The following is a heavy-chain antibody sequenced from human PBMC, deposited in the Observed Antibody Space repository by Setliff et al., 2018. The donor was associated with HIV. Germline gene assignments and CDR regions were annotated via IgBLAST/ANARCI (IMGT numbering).Heavy chain of an antibody. D-gene: IGHD3-3*01. J-gene: IGHJ6*03. CDR1: GGSIRSGNHY. CDR3: ASGLSIFGVATPGFYSFMDV. Sequence: SETLSLTCTVSGGSIRSGNHYWSWIRQPAGKGLEWIGRIYTSGSSNYNPSLKSRVSISLDTSKKQVSLKLNSVTAADTAVYYCASGLSIFGVATPGFYSFMDVWGKGTTVTVSS. V-gene: IGHV4-61*02. CDR2: IYTSGSS.